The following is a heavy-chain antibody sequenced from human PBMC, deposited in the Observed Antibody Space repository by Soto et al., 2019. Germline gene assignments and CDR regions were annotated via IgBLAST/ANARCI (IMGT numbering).Heavy chain of an antibody. V-gene: IGHV3-21*02. D-gene: IGHD3-9*01. CDR2: INEDSTYI. CDR3: VRDFGRYFRTGYMDV. CDR1: GFSFSTYS. J-gene: IGHJ6*03. Sequence: EVQLVESGGGLVKPGGSLRLSCAASGFSFSTYSMNWVRQAPGNGLEWVSSINEDSTYIYYAGAVRGRFTISRDKAEDSLYLQMNSRRAEDTAVYYFVRDFGRYFRTGYMDVWGDGSTFTVSS.